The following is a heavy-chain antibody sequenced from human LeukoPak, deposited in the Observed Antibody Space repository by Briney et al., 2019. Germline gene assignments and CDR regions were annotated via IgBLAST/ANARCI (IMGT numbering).Heavy chain of an antibody. CDR3: ATLTDTAMIMVDWFDP. CDR1: GFTFSSYW. CDR2: IQQDGSEK. D-gene: IGHD5-18*01. V-gene: IGHV3-7*05. Sequence: GGSLRLSCAASGFTFSSYWMSWVRRAPGKGLEWVANIQQDGSEKYYVDSVKGRFTISRDNAKNSLYLQMNSLRAEDTAVYYCATLTDTAMIMVDWFDPWGQGTLVTVSS. J-gene: IGHJ5*02.